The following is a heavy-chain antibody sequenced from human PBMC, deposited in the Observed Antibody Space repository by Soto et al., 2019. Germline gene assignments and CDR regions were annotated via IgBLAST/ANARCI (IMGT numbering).Heavy chain of an antibody. J-gene: IGHJ4*02. CDR2: VTGSGVST. V-gene: IGHV3-23*01. CDR3: ENEMNIGRPYDY. CDR1: GFTFNTFT. Sequence: PGGSLRLSCAASGFTFNTFTMTWVRQAPGKGLEWVSSVTGSGVSTKYADPVKGRFTISRDNSKNTLYLQMNSLRAEDTAVYYCENEMNIGRPYDYWGQGALVTVSS.